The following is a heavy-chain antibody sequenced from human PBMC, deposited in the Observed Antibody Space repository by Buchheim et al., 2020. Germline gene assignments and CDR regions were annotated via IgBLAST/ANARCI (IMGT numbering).Heavy chain of an antibody. D-gene: IGHD3-10*01. CDR2: IYHSGTT. J-gene: IGHJ4*02. V-gene: IGHV4-4*02. Sequence: QVQLQESGPGLVTPSGTLSLACGVSGDSISTNYWWSWVRQPPGKGLEWIGEIYHSGTTVYNPSLKSRVTISVDKSKNQSSLKVESVTAADTADYYCARESVWRGSERRFDYWGQG. CDR1: GDSISTNYW. CDR3: ARESVWRGSERRFDY.